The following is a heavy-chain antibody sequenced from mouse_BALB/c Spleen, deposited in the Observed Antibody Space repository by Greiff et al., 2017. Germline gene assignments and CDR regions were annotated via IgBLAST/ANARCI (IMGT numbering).Heavy chain of an antibody. CDR1: GFTFSSFG. CDR3: AGRGFAY. V-gene: IGHV5-17*02. CDR2: ISSGSSTI. Sequence: EVQVVESGGGLVQPGGSRKLSCAASGFTFSSFGMQWVRQAPEKGLEWVAYISSGSSTIYYADTVKGRFPISRDNPKNTLFLQMTSLRSEDTAMYYCAGRGFAYWGQGTLVTVSA. J-gene: IGHJ3*01.